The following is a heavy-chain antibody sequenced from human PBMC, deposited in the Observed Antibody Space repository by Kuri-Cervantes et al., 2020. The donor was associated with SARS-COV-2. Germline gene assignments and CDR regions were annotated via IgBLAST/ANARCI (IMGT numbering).Heavy chain of an antibody. D-gene: IGHD1-26*01. CDR2: IYYSGST. CDR1: GSSISSGYY. CDR3: ASVSGDWFDP. V-gene: IGHV4-31*01. Sequence: SECLSLTCAVSGSSISSGYYWSWIRQHPGKGLGWFGYIYYSGSTYYNPSLKSLVTISVDTSKNQFSLKLSSVTAADTAVYYCASVSGDWFDPWGQGTLVTVSS. J-gene: IGHJ5*02.